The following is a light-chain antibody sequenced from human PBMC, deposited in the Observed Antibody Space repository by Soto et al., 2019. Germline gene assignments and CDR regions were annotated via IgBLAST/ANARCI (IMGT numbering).Light chain of an antibody. CDR1: QSVSSSY. CDR3: QQRNSWPIT. CDR2: GAS. Sequence: IVMTQSPATLSVSPGERATLSCRASQSVSSSYLAWYQQKPGQAPRLLIYGASSRATVIPDRFSGSGSGTDFTLTISSLEPEDFAVYYCQQRNSWPITFGQGTRLEIK. V-gene: IGKV3D-20*02. J-gene: IGKJ5*01.